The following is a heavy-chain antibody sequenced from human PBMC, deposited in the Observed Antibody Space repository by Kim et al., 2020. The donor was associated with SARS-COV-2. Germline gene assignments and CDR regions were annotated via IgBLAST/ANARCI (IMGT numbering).Heavy chain of an antibody. Sequence: SETLSLTCAVYGGSFSGYYWSWIRQPPGKGLEWIGEINHSGSTNYNPSLKSRVTISVDTSKNQFSLKLSSVTAADTAVYYCARGHIVVVPAANAVRRGWFDPWGQGTLVTVSS. CDR2: INHSGST. CDR3: ARGHIVVVPAANAVRRGWFDP. J-gene: IGHJ5*02. CDR1: GGSFSGYY. D-gene: IGHD2-2*01. V-gene: IGHV4-34*01.